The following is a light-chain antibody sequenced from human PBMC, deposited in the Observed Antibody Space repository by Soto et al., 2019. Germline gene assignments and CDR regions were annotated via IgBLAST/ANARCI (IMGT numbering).Light chain of an antibody. Sequence: EIVMTQSPATLSVSPGERATLSCRASQSVSSKLAWYQQKPGQPPRLLIYGASTRATGIPARFSGSGSGTELTLTISSLQSEDFAVYYCQQYNNWPPWTFCQGTKVEIK. V-gene: IGKV3-15*01. J-gene: IGKJ1*01. CDR1: QSVSSK. CDR3: QQYNNWPPWT. CDR2: GAS.